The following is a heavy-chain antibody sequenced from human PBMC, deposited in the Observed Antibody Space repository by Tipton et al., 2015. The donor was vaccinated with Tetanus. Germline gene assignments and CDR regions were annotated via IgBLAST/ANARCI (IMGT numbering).Heavy chain of an antibody. CDR3: ARDGPYYDSSGYSDY. V-gene: IGHV1-18*04. Sequence: QLVQSGAEVKKPGASVKVSCKASGYTFTSYCISWVRQAPGQGLEWVGWISAYNGNTNYAQKLQGRVTMTTDTSTSTAYMELRSLRSDDTAVYYCARDGPYYDSSGYSDYWGQGTLVTVSS. CDR1: GYTFTSYC. J-gene: IGHJ4*02. CDR2: ISAYNGNT. D-gene: IGHD3-22*01.